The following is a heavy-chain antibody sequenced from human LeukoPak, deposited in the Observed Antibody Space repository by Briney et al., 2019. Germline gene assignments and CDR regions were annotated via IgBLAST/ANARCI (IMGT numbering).Heavy chain of an antibody. CDR2: IYHSGST. CDR3: ARDGDYYGGGVSDY. D-gene: IGHD2-21*02. J-gene: IGHJ4*02. Sequence: SETLSLTCAVSGYSISSSNWWGWIRRPPGKGLEGIGSIYHSGSTYYNPSLKSRVTISVDTSKNQFSLKLSSVTAADTAVYYCARDGDYYGGGVSDYWGQGTLVTVSS. CDR1: GYSISSSNW. V-gene: IGHV4-38-2*02.